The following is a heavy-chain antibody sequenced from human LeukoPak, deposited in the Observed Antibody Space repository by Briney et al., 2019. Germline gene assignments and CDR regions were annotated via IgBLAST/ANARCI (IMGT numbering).Heavy chain of an antibody. CDR3: ARSDYGSGSYLVYFDY. Sequence: ASVKVSCKASGYTFTGYYMHWVRQAPGQGLEWMGWINPNSGGTNYAQKFQGRVTMTRDTSISTAYMELSRLRSDDTAVYYCARSDYGSGSYLVYFDYWGQGTLVTVSS. J-gene: IGHJ4*02. CDR2: INPNSGGT. D-gene: IGHD3-10*01. V-gene: IGHV1-2*02. CDR1: GYTFTGYY.